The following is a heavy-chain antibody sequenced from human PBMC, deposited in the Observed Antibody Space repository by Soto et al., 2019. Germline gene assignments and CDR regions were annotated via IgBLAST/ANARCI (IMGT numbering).Heavy chain of an antibody. CDR2: INHSGST. J-gene: IGHJ5*02. CDR3: ARESGYCSSTSCYRFYWFDP. CDR1: GGSFSGYY. D-gene: IGHD2-2*02. V-gene: IGHV4-34*01. Sequence: PSETLSLTCAVYGGSFSGYYWSWIRQPPGKGLEWIGEINHSGSTNYNPSLKSRVTISVDTSKNQFSLKLSSVTAADTAVYYCARESGYCSSTSCYRFYWFDPWGQGTLVTVSS.